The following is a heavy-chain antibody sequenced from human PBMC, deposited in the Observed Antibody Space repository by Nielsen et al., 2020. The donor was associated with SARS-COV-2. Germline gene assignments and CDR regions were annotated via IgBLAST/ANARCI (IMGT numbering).Heavy chain of an antibody. Sequence: SVKVSCKASGGNFRTYTFNWVRQAPGQGLEWMGGIIPIFERTNYAQKFQGRVTITADESTSTAYMELSSLRSEDTAVYYCARGDPAAWGQGTLVTVSS. V-gene: IGHV1-69*13. CDR3: ARGDPAA. CDR2: IIPIFERT. CDR1: GGNFRTYT. J-gene: IGHJ5*02.